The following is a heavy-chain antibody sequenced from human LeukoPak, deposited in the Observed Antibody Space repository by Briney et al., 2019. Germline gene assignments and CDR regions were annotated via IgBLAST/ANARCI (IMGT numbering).Heavy chain of an antibody. D-gene: IGHD3-10*01. Sequence: SETLSLTCTVSGGSISSYYWSWIRQPAGKGLEWIGRIYNGGIITYNPSLKSRVTMSIDTSNNQFSLRLRFVTAADTAVYYCARDSGTTGEVKFDPWGQGTLATVSS. CDR2: IYNGGII. CDR1: GGSISSYY. CDR3: ARDSGTTGEVKFDP. J-gene: IGHJ5*02. V-gene: IGHV4-4*07.